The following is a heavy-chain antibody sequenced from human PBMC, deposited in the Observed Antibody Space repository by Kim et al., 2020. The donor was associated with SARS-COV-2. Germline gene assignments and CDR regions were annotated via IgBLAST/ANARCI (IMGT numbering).Heavy chain of an antibody. J-gene: IGHJ6*02. Sequence: GSTYYNPSLKSRVTISVDTSKNQFSLKLSSVTAADTAVYYCVLYYYGMDVWGQGTTVTVSS. V-gene: IGHV4-39*01. CDR3: VLYYYGMDV. CDR2: GST.